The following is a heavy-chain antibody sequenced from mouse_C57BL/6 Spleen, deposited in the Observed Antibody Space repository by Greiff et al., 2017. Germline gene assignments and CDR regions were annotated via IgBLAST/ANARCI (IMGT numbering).Heavy chain of an antibody. V-gene: IGHV5-4*01. CDR2: ISDGGSYT. CDR3: ARDYYGSSHYFDY. J-gene: IGHJ2*01. D-gene: IGHD1-1*01. CDR1: GFTFSSYA. Sequence: EVMLVESGGGLVKPGGSLKLSCAASGFTFSSYAMSWVRQTPEKRLEWVATISDGGSYTYYPDNVKGRFTISRDNAKNNLYLQISHLKSEDTAMYYCARDYYGSSHYFDYWGQGTTLTVSS.